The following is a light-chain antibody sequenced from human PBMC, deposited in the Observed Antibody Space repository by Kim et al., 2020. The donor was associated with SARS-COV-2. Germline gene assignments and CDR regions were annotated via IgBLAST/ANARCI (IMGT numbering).Light chain of an antibody. Sequence: GQRATISCSGSTPNIGRNTVNWYQHLPGTAPKLLIYSNDHRPSGVPDRISGSKSGTSASLAINGLQSEDEADYYCAARDDSLNDVVFGGGTQLTVL. CDR3: AARDDSLNDVV. CDR2: SND. CDR1: TPNIGRNT. V-gene: IGLV1-44*01. J-gene: IGLJ2*01.